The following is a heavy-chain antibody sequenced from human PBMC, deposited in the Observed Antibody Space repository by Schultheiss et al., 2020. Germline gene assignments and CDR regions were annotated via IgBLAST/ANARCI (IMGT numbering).Heavy chain of an antibody. CDR2: ISSSGSTI. CDR1: GFTLSDAF. J-gene: IGHJ3*02. Sequence: GESLKISCAASGFTLSDAFMSWVRQAPGKGLEWVSYISSSGSTIYYADSVKGRFTISRDNAKNSLYLQMNSLRAEDTAVYYCADVSPQTDAFDIWGQGTMVTVSS. CDR3: ADVSPQTDAFDI. V-gene: IGHV3-11*04.